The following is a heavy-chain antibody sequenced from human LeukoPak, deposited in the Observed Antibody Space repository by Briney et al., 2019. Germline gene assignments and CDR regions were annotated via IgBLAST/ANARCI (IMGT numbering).Heavy chain of an antibody. CDR3: ASDNLRYYGSGPYH. CDR1: GGSISSGSYY. J-gene: IGHJ4*02. Sequence: NPSQTLSLTCTVSGGSISSGSYYWRWIREPAGKGLEWIGRIYTSGSTNYNPSFKSRVTISVDTSKNQFSLKLSSVTAADTAVYYCASDNLRYYGSGPYHWGQGTLVTVSS. V-gene: IGHV4-61*02. CDR2: IYTSGST. D-gene: IGHD3-10*01.